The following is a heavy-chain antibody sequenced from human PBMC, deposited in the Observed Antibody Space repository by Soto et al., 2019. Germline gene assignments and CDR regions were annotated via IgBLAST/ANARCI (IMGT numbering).Heavy chain of an antibody. V-gene: IGHV2-5*01. CDR3: AVRGGGWYAECFQH. Sequence: SGPTLVNPTQTLTLTCTFSGFSLSTSGVGVGWIRQPPGKALEWLALIYWNDDKRYSPSLKSRLTITKDTSKNQVVLTMTNMDPVDTATYYCAVRGGGWYAECFQHWGQGTMVTVSS. D-gene: IGHD6-19*01. J-gene: IGHJ1*01. CDR1: GFSLSTSGVG. CDR2: IYWNDDK.